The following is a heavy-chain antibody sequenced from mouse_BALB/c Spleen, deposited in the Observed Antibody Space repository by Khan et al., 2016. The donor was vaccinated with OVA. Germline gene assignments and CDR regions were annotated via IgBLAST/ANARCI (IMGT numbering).Heavy chain of an antibody. CDR3: TRKGCGNDESWDY. CDR2: IYPGNSDI. Sequence: VQLQQSGTVLARPGASVKMSCKASGYTFTSYWMHWVKRRPGQGLEWIGAIYPGNSDINYNQKFKGKATLTAVTSTSTAYMELNSLTNEDSAVYYCTRKGCGNDESWDYWGQGTTLTVSS. J-gene: IGHJ2*01. CDR1: GYTFTSYW. D-gene: IGHD2-12*01. V-gene: IGHV1-5*01.